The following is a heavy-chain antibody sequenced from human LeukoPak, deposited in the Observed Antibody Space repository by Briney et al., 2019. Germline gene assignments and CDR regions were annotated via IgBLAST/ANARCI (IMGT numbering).Heavy chain of an antibody. D-gene: IGHD6-13*01. Sequence: PSETLCLTCAVFGGSFSGYHWTWIRQPPGKGLEWIGEIHRSGSTNYNPSLQSRVTISVDTSKTQFSLKLRSVTAADTAVYYCAREGTYTSTPYFFDYWGQGAWAPS. V-gene: IGHV4-34*01. CDR2: IHRSGST. CDR3: AREGTYTSTPYFFDY. CDR1: GGSFSGYH. J-gene: IGHJ4*02.